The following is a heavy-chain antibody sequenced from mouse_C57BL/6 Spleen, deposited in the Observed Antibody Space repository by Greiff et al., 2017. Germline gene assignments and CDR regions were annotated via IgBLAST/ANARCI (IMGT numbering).Heavy chain of an antibody. V-gene: IGHV1-47*01. CDR3: ARSGNSPLVFDY. CDR2: FHPYNDDN. D-gene: IGHD1-1*01. J-gene: IGHJ2*01. CDR1: GYTFTTYP. Sequence: VQLQQSGAELVKPGASVKMSCKASGYTFTTYPIEWLKQNHGKSLEWIGNFHPYNDDNKYNEKFKGKATLTVEKSSSTVYLELSLLTSDDSAVYDCARSGNSPLVFDYWGQGTTLTVSS.